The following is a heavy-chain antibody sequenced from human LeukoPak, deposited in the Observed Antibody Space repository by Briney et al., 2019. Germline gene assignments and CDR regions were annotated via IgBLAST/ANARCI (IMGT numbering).Heavy chain of an antibody. CDR2: IYYSGST. Sequence: SETLSLTCTVSGGSISSYYWSWIRQPPGKGLEWIGYIYYSGSTNDNPSLKSRVTISADTFKNQFSLKLSSVTAADTAVYYCARGGWPSYYFDYWGQGTLVTAPS. CDR3: ARGGWPSYYFDY. CDR1: GGSISSYY. V-gene: IGHV4-59*08. D-gene: IGHD3-16*01. J-gene: IGHJ4*02.